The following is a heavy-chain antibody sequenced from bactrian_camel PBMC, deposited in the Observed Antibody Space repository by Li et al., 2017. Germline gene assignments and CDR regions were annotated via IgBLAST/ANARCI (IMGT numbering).Heavy chain of an antibody. J-gene: IGHJ4*01. V-gene: IGHV3S53*01. D-gene: IGHD6*01. CDR2: IASDGSV. Sequence: HVQLVESGGGSVQAGGSLRLSCVASDSTYSPNCMAWFRQAAGNEQQKGVAGIASDGSVEVYMDSVKGRFTISRDNDKNTAYLQMNSLNPEDTAMYYCAADPNFPWSGDSCRDRADWAISGGNYWGQGTQVTVS. CDR1: DSTYSPNC. CDR3: AADPNFPWSGDSCRDRADWAISGGNY.